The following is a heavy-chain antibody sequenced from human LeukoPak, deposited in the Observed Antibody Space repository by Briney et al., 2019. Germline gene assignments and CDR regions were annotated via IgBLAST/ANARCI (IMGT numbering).Heavy chain of an antibody. CDR2: VSGSGGST. J-gene: IGHJ4*02. Sequence: GGSLRLSCADSGFTFSNYAMHWVRQAPGKGLEWVSAVSGSGGSTYYADSVKGRFTISRDNSKNTLYLLMNSLRAEDTAVYYCAKDPYYDFWSGYPTYLDYWGQGTLVTVSS. CDR3: AKDPYYDFWSGYPTYLDY. CDR1: GFTFSNYA. V-gene: IGHV3-23*01. D-gene: IGHD3-3*01.